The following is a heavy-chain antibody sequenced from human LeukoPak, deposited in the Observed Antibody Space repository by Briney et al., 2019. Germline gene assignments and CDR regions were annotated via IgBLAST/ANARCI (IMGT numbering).Heavy chain of an antibody. D-gene: IGHD3-22*01. CDR1: GFTFSSYS. CDR2: ISYDGSIK. J-gene: IGHJ4*02. V-gene: IGHV3-30*18. CDR3: AKGSSGYYSGEAPVGY. Sequence: GGSLRLSCAASGFTFSSYSMNWVRQAPGKGLEWVAFISYDGSIKYYADSVKGRFTISRDNSKNTLYLQMNSLRAEDTAVYYCAKGSSGYYSGEAPVGYWGQGTLVTVSS.